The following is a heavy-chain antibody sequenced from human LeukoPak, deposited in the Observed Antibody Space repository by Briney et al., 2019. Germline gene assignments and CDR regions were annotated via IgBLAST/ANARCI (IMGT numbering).Heavy chain of an antibody. J-gene: IGHJ4*02. CDR1: GFTFSSYE. CDR2: ISSSGGTI. CDR3: ARDSLFCTGGSCYSNYFGY. D-gene: IGHD2-15*01. Sequence: GGSLRLSCEASGFTFSSYEMNWVRQAPGKGLEWISHISSSGGTIYYADSVNGRFIISRDNARNSLYLQMNSLRAEDTAVYFCARDSLFCTGGSCYSNYFGYWGQGTLVTVSS. V-gene: IGHV3-48*03.